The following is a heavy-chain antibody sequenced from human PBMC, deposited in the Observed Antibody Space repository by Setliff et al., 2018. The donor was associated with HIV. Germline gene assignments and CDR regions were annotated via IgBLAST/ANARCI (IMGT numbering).Heavy chain of an antibody. Sequence: ASVKVSCKASGYLFTGYYMHWVRQAPGQGLEWMGWINVNSGGTKYAQKCQGRVTMTRDTSNSTAYMEVSSLRSDDTAVYYGAREGSPIYYFDYWNQRTLVTVSS. CDR3: AREGSPIYYFDY. D-gene: IGHD3-10*01. CDR2: INVNSGGT. V-gene: IGHV1-2*02. J-gene: IGHJ4*02. CDR1: GYLFTGYY.